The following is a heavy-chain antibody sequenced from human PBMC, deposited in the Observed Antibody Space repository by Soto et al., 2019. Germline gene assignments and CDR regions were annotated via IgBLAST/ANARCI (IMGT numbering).Heavy chain of an antibody. CDR2: IRSKAYGGTT. Sequence: GGSLRLSCTASGFTFGDYAMNWFRQAPGKGLEWVGFIRSKAYGGTTEYAASVKGRFTISRDDSKSIAYLQMNSLKTEDTAEYYCSREAFGEYYFDYWGQGSLVTVSS. CDR3: SREAFGEYYFDY. CDR1: GFTFGDYA. V-gene: IGHV3-49*03. D-gene: IGHD4-17*01. J-gene: IGHJ4*02.